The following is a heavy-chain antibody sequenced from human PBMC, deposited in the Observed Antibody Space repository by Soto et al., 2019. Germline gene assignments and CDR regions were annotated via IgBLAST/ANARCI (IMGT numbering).Heavy chain of an antibody. CDR3: ARPAGVSGYSFGLDS. Sequence: GESLKISCRSSGDTFNTYWIGWVRQLPGKGLDWMGIIYPGDSDTRYSPSFQGQVTISVDKSISTAYLQWSSLKASDTAMYYCARPAGVSGYSFGLDSWGQGTLVTVSS. CDR2: IYPGDSDT. CDR1: GDTFNTYW. D-gene: IGHD3-22*01. J-gene: IGHJ4*02. V-gene: IGHV5-51*01.